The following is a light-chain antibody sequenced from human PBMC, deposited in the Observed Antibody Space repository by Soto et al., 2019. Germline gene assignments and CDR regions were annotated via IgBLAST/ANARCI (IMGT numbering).Light chain of an antibody. J-gene: IGKJ2*01. V-gene: IGKV1-5*01. CDR2: EAS. CDR3: QQYRSYSYT. Sequence: DVQMTQSPSTLSASVGDRVTITCRASEGISRWLAWYQQKPGKAPKLLIYEASSLVYDASSSQSGFPSRFSGSGSGTEFTLTISSLQPDDSATYYCQQYRSYSYTFGQGTKLEIK. CDR1: EGISRW.